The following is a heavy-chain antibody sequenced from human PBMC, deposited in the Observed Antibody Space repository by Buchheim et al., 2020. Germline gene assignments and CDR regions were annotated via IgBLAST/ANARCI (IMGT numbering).Heavy chain of an antibody. CDR3: ARWIQLWPPLYYYYYGMDV. CDR2: MNPNSGNT. Sequence: QVQLVQSGAEVKKPGASVKVSCKASGYTFTSYDINWVRQATGQGLEWMGWMNPNSGNTSYAQKFQGRVTMTRNTSISTAYMELSSLRSEDTAVYYCARWIQLWPPLYYYYYGMDVWGQGTT. V-gene: IGHV1-8*01. CDR1: GYTFTSYD. J-gene: IGHJ6*02. D-gene: IGHD5-18*01.